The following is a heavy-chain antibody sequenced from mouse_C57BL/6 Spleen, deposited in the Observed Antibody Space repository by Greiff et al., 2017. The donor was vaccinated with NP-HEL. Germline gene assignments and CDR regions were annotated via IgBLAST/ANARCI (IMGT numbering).Heavy chain of an antibody. Sequence: VQLQQSGPELVKPGASVKISCKASGYSFTGYYMNWVKQSPEKSLEWIGEINPSTGGTTYNQKFKAKATLTVDKSSSTAYMQLKSLTSEDSAVYYCARGDYGSFFAYWGQGTLVTVSA. CDR3: ARGDYGSFFAY. J-gene: IGHJ3*01. V-gene: IGHV1-42*01. CDR2: INPSTGGT. D-gene: IGHD1-1*01. CDR1: GYSFTGYY.